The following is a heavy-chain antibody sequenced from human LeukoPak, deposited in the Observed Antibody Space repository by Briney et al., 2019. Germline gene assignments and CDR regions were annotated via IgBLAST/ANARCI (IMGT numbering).Heavy chain of an antibody. D-gene: IGHD3-3*01. V-gene: IGHV3-23*01. J-gene: IGHJ6*03. CDR3: AKDAEYYDFWGGYYYYYYYMDV. CDR2: ISGSGGST. Sequence: PGGSLRLSCAASGFTFSSYAMSWVRQAPGKGLEWVSAISGSGGSTYYADSVKGRFTISRDNSKNTLYLQMNSLRAEDTAVYYCAKDAEYYDFWGGYYYYYYYMDVWGKGTTVTVSS. CDR1: GFTFSSYA.